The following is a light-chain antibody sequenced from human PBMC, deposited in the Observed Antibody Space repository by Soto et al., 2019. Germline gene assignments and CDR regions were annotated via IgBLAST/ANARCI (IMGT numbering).Light chain of an antibody. CDR3: SSYTSSNTLV. J-gene: IGLJ2*01. V-gene: IGLV2-14*01. CDR1: RSDVGAYNY. Sequence: QSVLTQPASVSGSPGQKITISCTGTRSDVGAYNYVSWYQQHPGKAPKLMIFEVSDRPSGVSNRFSGSKSGNTASLTISGLQAEDEADYYCSSYTSSNTLVFGGGTKLTVL. CDR2: EVS.